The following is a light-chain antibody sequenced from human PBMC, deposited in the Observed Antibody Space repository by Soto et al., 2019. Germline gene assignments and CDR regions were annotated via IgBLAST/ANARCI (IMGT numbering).Light chain of an antibody. CDR3: QQGYSTPCT. J-gene: IGKJ1*01. Sequence: DIQMTQSPSSLSASVGDRVTITCRASQSISSYLHWYQQKPGKAPKLLIYAASNLQTGVPSKFSAHGSGTDFTLTLNSLQPEDFATYYCQQGYSTPCTFGQGTKVEIK. V-gene: IGKV1-39*01. CDR1: QSISSY. CDR2: AAS.